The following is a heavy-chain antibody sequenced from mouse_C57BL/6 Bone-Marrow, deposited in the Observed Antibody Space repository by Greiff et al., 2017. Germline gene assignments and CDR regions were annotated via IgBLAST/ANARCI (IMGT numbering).Heavy chain of an antibody. V-gene: IGHV1-55*01. CDR1: GFTFTSYW. J-gene: IGHJ3*01. CDR3: ARRRAY. CDR2: IYPGSGST. Sequence: QVQLQQPGAELVKPGASVKMSCKASGFTFTSYWITWVKQRPGQGLEWIGDIYPGSGSTNYNEKFKSKATLTVDTSSSTAYMQLSCLTSAVSAVYYWARRRAYWGQGTLVTVSA.